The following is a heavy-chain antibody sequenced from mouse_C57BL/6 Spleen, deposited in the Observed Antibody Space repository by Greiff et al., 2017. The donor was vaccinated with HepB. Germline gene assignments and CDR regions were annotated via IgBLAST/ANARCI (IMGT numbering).Heavy chain of an antibody. CDR3: ARDDGDYAMDY. J-gene: IGHJ4*01. V-gene: IGHV3-6*01. Sequence: EVQLVESGPGLVKPSQSLSLTCSVTGYSITSGYYWNWIRQFPGNKLEWMGYISYDGSNNYNPSLKNRISITRDTSKNQFFLKLNSVTTEDTATYYCARDDGDYAMDYWGQGTSVTVSS. D-gene: IGHD2-3*01. CDR1: GYSITSGYY. CDR2: ISYDGSN.